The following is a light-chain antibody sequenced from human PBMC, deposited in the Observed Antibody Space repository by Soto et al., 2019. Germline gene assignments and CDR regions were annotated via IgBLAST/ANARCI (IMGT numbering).Light chain of an antibody. Sequence: QSVLTRPPSVSGAPGQRVTISCTGSSSNIGAAYDVHWYQHLPGTAPKLLIYGNTNRPSGVPDRFSGSKSGTSASLAITGLQTEDEADYYCQSYDGSLSGYVFGTGTKVTVL. J-gene: IGLJ1*01. CDR3: QSYDGSLSGYV. CDR2: GNT. CDR1: SSNIGAAYD. V-gene: IGLV1-40*01.